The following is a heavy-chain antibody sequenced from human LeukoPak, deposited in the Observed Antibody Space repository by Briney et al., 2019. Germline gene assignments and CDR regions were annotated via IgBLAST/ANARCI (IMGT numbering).Heavy chain of an antibody. CDR1: GFTFSSYA. CDR2: ISGSGGTT. J-gene: IGHJ4*02. Sequence: GGSLRLSCAASGFTFSSYAMSWVRQAPGKGLEWVSAISGSGGTTYYADSVKGRFTISRDNSKNTLYLQMNSLRAEDAAVYYCAKVLSLQVSASRYYFDYWGQGTLVTVSS. V-gene: IGHV3-23*01. D-gene: IGHD2/OR15-2a*01. CDR3: AKVLSLQVSASRYYFDY.